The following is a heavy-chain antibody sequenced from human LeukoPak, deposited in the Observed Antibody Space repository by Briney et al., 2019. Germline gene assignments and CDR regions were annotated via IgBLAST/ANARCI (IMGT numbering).Heavy chain of an antibody. J-gene: IGHJ4*02. CDR1: GGSFSGYY. D-gene: IGHD6-13*01. Sequence: SETLSLTCAVYGGSFSGYYWSWIRQPPGKGLEWIGEINHSGSTNYNPSLKSRVTISVDTSKNQSSLKLSSVTAADTAVYYCARPYSISWYLGYFDYWGQGTLVTVSS. V-gene: IGHV4-34*01. CDR2: INHSGST. CDR3: ARPYSISWYLGYFDY.